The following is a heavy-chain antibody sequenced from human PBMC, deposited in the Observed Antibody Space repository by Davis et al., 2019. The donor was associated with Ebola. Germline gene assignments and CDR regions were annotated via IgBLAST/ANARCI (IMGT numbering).Heavy chain of an antibody. Sequence: ASVKVSCKASGYTFTSYGISWVRQAPGQGLEWMGWISAYNGNTNYAQKLQGRVTMTTDTSTSTAYMELRSLRSDDTAVYYCARDPSARITMMEMDVWGQGTTVTVSS. J-gene: IGHJ6*02. CDR2: ISAYNGNT. CDR1: GYTFTSYG. CDR3: ARDPSARITMMEMDV. V-gene: IGHV1-18*01. D-gene: IGHD3-22*01.